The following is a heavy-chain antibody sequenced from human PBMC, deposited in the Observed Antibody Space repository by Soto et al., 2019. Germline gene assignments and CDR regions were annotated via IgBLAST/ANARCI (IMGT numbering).Heavy chain of an antibody. D-gene: IGHD3-22*01. CDR2: INAGNGNT. CDR1: GYTFTSYA. V-gene: IGHV1-3*01. CDR3: ARAAYYYESRGYYPGDY. J-gene: IGHJ4*02. Sequence: GASVKVSCKASGYTFTSYAMHWVRQAPGQRLEWMGWINAGNGNTKYSQKFQGRVTITRDTSASTAYMELSSLRSEDTAVYYCARAAYYYESRGYYPGDYWGQGTLVTVSS.